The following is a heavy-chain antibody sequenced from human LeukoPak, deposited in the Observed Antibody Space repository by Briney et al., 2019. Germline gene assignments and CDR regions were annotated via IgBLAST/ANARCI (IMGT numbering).Heavy chain of an antibody. CDR2: IYHSGST. J-gene: IGHJ4*02. D-gene: IGHD5-12*01. CDR3: TADSGHARQGY. V-gene: IGHV4-30-2*01. CDR1: GGSISSGGYY. Sequence: SETLSLTCTVSGGSISSGGYYWSWIRQPPGKGLEWIGYIYHSGSTYYNPSLKSRVTISVDRSKNQFSLKLSSVTAADTAVYYCTADSGHARQGYWGQGTLVTVSS.